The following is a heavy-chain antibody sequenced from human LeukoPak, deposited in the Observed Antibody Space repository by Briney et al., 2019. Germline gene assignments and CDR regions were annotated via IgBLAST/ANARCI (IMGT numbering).Heavy chain of an antibody. Sequence: GGSLRLSCAASGFTFSNYWMSWVRLAPGKGLEWVANIKEDGSEKYYVDSVKGRFTISRDNARNSLYLQMNSLRAEDTAVYYCASGRQLGYWGQGTLVTVSS. V-gene: IGHV3-7*01. D-gene: IGHD6-13*01. CDR3: ASGRQLGY. CDR2: IKEDGSEK. J-gene: IGHJ4*02. CDR1: GFTFSNYW.